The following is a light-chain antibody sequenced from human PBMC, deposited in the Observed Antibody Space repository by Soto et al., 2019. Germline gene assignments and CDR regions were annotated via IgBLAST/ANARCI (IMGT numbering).Light chain of an antibody. CDR3: QQYNNWPPLT. Sequence: EVVMTQSPTTLSVSPGERATLSCRASQSVRSNVAWYQQKPGQAPRLLIYGASTRATGIPARFTGSGSGTEFTLTISSLQSEDFALYYCQQYNNWPPLTFGGGTKVEIK. J-gene: IGKJ4*01. CDR2: GAS. V-gene: IGKV3-15*01. CDR1: QSVRSN.